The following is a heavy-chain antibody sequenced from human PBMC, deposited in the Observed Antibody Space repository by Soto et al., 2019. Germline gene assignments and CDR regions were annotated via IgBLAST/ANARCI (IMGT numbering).Heavy chain of an antibody. D-gene: IGHD2-15*01. Sequence: ASVKVSCKASGYTFTSYCISWVRQAPGQGLEWMGWISAYNGNTNYAQKLQGRVTMTTDTSTSTAYMELRSLRSDDTAVYYCARERYCSGGSCYGGYFDYWGQGTLVTVSS. CDR2: ISAYNGNT. CDR1: GYTFTSYC. V-gene: IGHV1-18*01. J-gene: IGHJ4*02. CDR3: ARERYCSGGSCYGGYFDY.